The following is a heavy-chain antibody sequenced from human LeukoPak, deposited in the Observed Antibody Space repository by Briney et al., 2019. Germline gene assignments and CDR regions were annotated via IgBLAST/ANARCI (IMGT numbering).Heavy chain of an antibody. CDR3: ARDRYGRPMGYYFDY. Sequence: GGSLRLSCAASGFTFSSYSMNWVRQAPGKGLEWVSSISSSSSYIYYAHSVKGRFTISRVNAKNSLYLQMNSLRAEDTAVYYCARDRYGRPMGYYFDYWGQGTLVTVSS. J-gene: IGHJ4*02. CDR1: GFTFSSYS. V-gene: IGHV3-21*01. CDR2: ISSSSSYI. D-gene: IGHD3-9*01.